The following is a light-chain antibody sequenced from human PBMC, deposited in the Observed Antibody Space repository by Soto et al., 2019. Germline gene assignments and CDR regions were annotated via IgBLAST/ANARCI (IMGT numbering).Light chain of an antibody. CDR2: DAS. J-gene: IGKJ4*01. CDR1: QSISSH. CDR3: QQRSNWPLI. Sequence: EIVLTQSPATLSLSPGERATLSCRASQSISSHLAWYQQKPGQAPRLLMYDASNRATGIPARFSGSGSGTDFTLTISSLEPEDFAVYYCQQRSNWPLIFGGGTKVEIK. V-gene: IGKV3-11*01.